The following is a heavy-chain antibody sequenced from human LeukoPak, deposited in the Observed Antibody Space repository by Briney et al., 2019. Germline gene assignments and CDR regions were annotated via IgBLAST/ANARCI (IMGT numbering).Heavy chain of an antibody. D-gene: IGHD5/OR15-5a*01. J-gene: IGHJ4*02. CDR3: ARARGSGKVYDCDY. V-gene: IGHV1-46*01. CDR2: INPSGGST. Sequence: GASVKVSCKASGYTFTSYYMHWVRQAPGHGLAWMGIINPSGGSTSYEQKYQGRVTMTRDTSTSTVYMELSSLRSEDTAVYYCARARGSGKVYDCDYLGQGTLVTVSS. CDR1: GYTFTSYY.